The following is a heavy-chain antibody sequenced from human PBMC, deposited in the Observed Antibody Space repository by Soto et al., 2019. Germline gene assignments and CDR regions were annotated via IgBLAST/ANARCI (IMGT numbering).Heavy chain of an antibody. CDR3: ARVDNY. CDR1: GGSHSGYY. V-gene: IGHV4-34*01. J-gene: IGHJ4*02. D-gene: IGHD3-9*01. CDR2: INHSGSP. Sequence: QVQLQQWGAGLLKPSETLSLTCAVYGGSHSGYYWSWVRQSPGKGLEWIGEINHSGSPNYNPSLKGRVTISVDTSNNQFSLKLSSVTAADTAVYYCARVDNYWGQGTLVTVSS.